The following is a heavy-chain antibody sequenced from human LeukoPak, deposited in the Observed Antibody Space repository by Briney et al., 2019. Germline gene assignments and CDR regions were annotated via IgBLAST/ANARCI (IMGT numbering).Heavy chain of an antibody. Sequence: ASVKVSCKASGGTFSSYAISWVRQAPGQGLEWMGGIIPIFGTANYAQKFQGRVTITADESTSTAYMELSSLRSEDTAVYYCAGTKLGLFDYWGQGTLVTVSS. CDR3: AGTKLGLFDY. D-gene: IGHD1-7*01. CDR1: GGTFSSYA. J-gene: IGHJ4*02. V-gene: IGHV1-69*13. CDR2: IIPIFGTA.